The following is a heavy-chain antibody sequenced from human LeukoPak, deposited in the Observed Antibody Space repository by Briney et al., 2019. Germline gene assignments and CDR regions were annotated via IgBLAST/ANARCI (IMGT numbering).Heavy chain of an antibody. D-gene: IGHD5-18*01. Sequence: PGGSLRLSCAASGFTFSNYWMHWVRQAPGKGLVWVSRIESDGSSTTYADSVKGRFTISRDNSKNTLYLQMNSLRAEDTAVYYCARDRGRIQLWYDWGQGTLVTVSS. CDR3: ARDRGRIQLWYD. CDR2: IESDGSST. V-gene: IGHV3-74*01. CDR1: GFTFSNYW. J-gene: IGHJ4*02.